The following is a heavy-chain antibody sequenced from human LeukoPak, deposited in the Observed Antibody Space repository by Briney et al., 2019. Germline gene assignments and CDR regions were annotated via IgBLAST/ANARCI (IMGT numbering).Heavy chain of an antibody. J-gene: IGHJ4*02. D-gene: IGHD5-24*01. V-gene: IGHV3-48*03. CDR2: ISSSGSTI. Sequence: GGSLTLSCAASGFTFSSYAMSLVRQAPGKGLHWVSYISSSGSTIYYADSVKGRFTISRDNAKNSLYLQMNSLRAEDTAVYYCARGPVEMATTKDYWGQGTLVTVSS. CDR1: GFTFSSYA. CDR3: ARGPVEMATTKDY.